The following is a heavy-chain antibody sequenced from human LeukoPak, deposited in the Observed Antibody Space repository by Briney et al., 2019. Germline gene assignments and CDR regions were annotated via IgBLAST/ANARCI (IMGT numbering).Heavy chain of an antibody. D-gene: IGHD3-10*01. CDR2: ISAYNGNT. Sequence: GASVKVSCKASGYTFTSYGISWVRQAPGQGLEWMGWISAYNGNTNYAQKLQGRVTMTTDTSTSTAYMELRSLRSDDTAVNYCARGVLRGELWFGEIFYFDYWGQGTLVTVSS. J-gene: IGHJ4*02. CDR1: GYTFTSYG. CDR3: ARGVLRGELWFGEIFYFDY. V-gene: IGHV1-18*01.